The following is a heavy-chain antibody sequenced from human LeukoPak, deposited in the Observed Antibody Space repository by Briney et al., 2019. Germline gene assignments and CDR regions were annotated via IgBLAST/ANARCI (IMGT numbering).Heavy chain of an antibody. V-gene: IGHV1-24*01. CDR1: GYTLTELS. CDR2: FDPEDGET. D-gene: IGHD7-27*01. CDR3: ATVPDGDEYFDY. J-gene: IGHJ4*02. Sequence: ASVKVSCKVSGYTLTELSMHWVRQAPGKGLERMGGFDPEDGETIYAQKFQGRVTMTEDTSTDTAYMELSSLRSEDTAVYYCATVPDGDEYFDYWGQGTLVTVSS.